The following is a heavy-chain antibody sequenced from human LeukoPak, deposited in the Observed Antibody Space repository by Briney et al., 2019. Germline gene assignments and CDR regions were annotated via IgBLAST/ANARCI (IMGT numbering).Heavy chain of an antibody. CDR1: GFTFRNYA. V-gene: IGHV3-23*01. CDR3: AKVYFDTSGYLTPFQH. CDR2: ISGSGGTT. Sequence: GPSLRLSCAASGFTFRNYAMSWVRQSPGQGLEWVSPISGSGGTTYYADSVKGRFTISRDNSKNTLHLQMNSLRAEDTPVYYCAKVYFDTSGYLTPFQHWGQGTLVTVSS. J-gene: IGHJ1*01. D-gene: IGHD3-22*01.